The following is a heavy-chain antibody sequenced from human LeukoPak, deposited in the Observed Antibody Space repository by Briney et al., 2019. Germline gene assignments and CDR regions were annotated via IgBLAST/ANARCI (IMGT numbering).Heavy chain of an antibody. J-gene: IGHJ4*02. CDR2: IKSKSDGGTT. CDR1: GFTFSDAW. D-gene: IGHD3-22*01. V-gene: IGHV3-15*01. CDR3: TTDWYYYDSSGYYPIF. Sequence: GGSLRLSCAASGFTFSDAWMSWVRQAPGKGLEWVGRIKSKSDGGTTDCAAPVKGRLTISRDDSKNTLYLQMNSLKTEDTAVYYCTTDWYYYDSSGYYPIFWGQGTLVTVSS.